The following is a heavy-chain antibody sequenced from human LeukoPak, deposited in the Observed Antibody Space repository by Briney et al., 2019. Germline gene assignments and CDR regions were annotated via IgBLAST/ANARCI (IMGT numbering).Heavy chain of an antibody. Sequence: GGSLRLSCAASGFTFNSYEMNSVRQAPGKGLEWVSYIRSSGSTIYYADSVKGRFTISRDNAKNSLYLQMNSLRAEDTAIYYCARGERERNGYYGQIDYWGQGTLVTVSS. D-gene: IGHD3-22*01. J-gene: IGHJ4*02. V-gene: IGHV3-48*03. CDR1: GFTFNSYE. CDR3: ARGERERNGYYGQIDY. CDR2: IRSSGSTI.